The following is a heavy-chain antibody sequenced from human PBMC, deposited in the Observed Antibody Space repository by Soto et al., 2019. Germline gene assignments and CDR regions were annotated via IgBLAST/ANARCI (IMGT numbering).Heavy chain of an antibody. V-gene: IGHV3-23*01. CDR3: AKCWGPHSIPLLALRPTYYYMDV. J-gene: IGHJ6*03. Sequence: EVQLLESGGGLVQPGGSLRLSCAASGFTFSSYAMSWVRQAPGKGLEWVSAISGSGGSTYYADSVKGRFTISRDNSKNTLYLQMNSLRAEDTAVYYCAKCWGPHSIPLLALRPTYYYMDVWGKGTTVTVSS. CDR2: ISGSGGST. D-gene: IGHD2-15*01. CDR1: GFTFSSYA.